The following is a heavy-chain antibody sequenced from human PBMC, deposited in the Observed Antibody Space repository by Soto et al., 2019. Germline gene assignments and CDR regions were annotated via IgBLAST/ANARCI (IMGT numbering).Heavy chain of an antibody. CDR3: TRGLGYCSGGSCYYADY. V-gene: IGHV3-49*03. CDR2: IRSKAYGGTT. Sequence: GGSLRLSCTASGFTFGDYAMSWFRQAPGKGLEWVGFIRSKAYGGTTEYAASVKGRFTISRDDSKSIAYLQMNSLKTEETAVYFCTRGLGYCSGGSCYYADYWGQGTLVTVSS. J-gene: IGHJ4*02. CDR1: GFTFGDYA. D-gene: IGHD2-15*01.